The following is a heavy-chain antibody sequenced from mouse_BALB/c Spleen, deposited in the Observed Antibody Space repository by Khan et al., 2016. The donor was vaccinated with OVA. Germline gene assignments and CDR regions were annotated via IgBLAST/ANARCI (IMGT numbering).Heavy chain of an antibody. Sequence: LVKPGASVKLSCKASGYTFTSYWINWIKQRPGQGLEWIGHIGPGSGNSYYNEVFKGKATLTVDKSSSKVSIQFSSLSSEDSAVYFCARSHYYGSSLYAMDDWGQGTLVTVSS. CDR3: ARSHYYGSSLYAMDD. CDR2: IGPGSGNS. V-gene: IGHV1S41*01. D-gene: IGHD1-1*01. J-gene: IGHJ4*01. CDR1: GYTFTSYW.